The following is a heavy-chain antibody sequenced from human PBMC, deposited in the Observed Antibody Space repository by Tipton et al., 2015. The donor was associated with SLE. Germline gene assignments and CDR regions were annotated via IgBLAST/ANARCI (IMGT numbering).Heavy chain of an antibody. Sequence: SLRLSCPTSGFTFSSYWMHWVRQAPGRGLMWVSGLKSDGTNIKYADSVKGRLTISRDNGMSTLYLHINSLRAEDTAVYYCARGGEPDALDIWGRGTVLTVSS. CDR2: LKSDGTNI. V-gene: IGHV3-74*01. CDR3: ARGGEPDALDI. D-gene: IGHD1-14*01. CDR1: GFTFSSYW. J-gene: IGHJ3*02.